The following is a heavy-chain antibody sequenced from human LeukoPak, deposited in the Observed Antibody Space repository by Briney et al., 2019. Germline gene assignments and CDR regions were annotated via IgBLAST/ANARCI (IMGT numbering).Heavy chain of an antibody. Sequence: PGGSLRLSCAASGFTFSTYYMNWVRQAPGKGLEWVSFITGSSSYIYYTDSVKGRFTISRDNSKNTLYVQMNSLRAEDTAVYYCARAQYYYGSGSYPWFDPWGQGTLVTVSS. CDR3: ARAQYYYGSGSYPWFDP. CDR1: GFTFSTYY. V-gene: IGHV3-21*01. J-gene: IGHJ5*02. CDR2: ITGSSSYI. D-gene: IGHD3-10*01.